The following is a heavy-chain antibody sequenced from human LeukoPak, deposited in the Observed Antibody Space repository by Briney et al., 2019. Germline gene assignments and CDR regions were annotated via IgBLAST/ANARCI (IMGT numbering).Heavy chain of an antibody. J-gene: IGHJ3*02. CDR2: IYYSGST. D-gene: IGHD1-26*01. Sequence: SETLSLTCTVSGGSISSNKYYWGWIRQPPGKGLEWIGSIYYSGSTYYNPSLKSRVTISVDTSKNQFSLKLSSGTAADTAVFYCATPYSGGYHGLDIWGQGTMVTVSS. CDR3: ATPYSGGYHGLDI. V-gene: IGHV4-39*01. CDR1: GGSISSNKYY.